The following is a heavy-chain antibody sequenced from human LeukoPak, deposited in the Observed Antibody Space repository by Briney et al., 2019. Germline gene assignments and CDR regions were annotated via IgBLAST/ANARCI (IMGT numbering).Heavy chain of an antibody. CDR3: ARRSPGPGTSYFDY. V-gene: IGHV3-33*01. CDR2: IWSDGSNK. CDR1: GLTFSSSG. D-gene: IGHD6-13*01. J-gene: IGHJ4*02. Sequence: GGSLRLSCAASGLTFSSSGMHWVRQAPGKGLEWAAVIWSDGSNKYYADSVKGRFTISRDNSKNTLYLQMNSLRVEDTAVYFCARRSPGPGTSYFDYWGQGTLVTVSS.